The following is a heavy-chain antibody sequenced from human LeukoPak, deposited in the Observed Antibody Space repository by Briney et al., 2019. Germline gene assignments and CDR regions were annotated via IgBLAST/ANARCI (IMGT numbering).Heavy chain of an antibody. V-gene: IGHV3-23*01. CDR2: ISGSGGST. J-gene: IGHJ4*02. CDR1: GFTFSGYG. Sequence: GGSLRLSCAASGFTFSGYGMSWVGQAPGKWLEWVSAISGSGGSTYYADSVKGRFTISRDNSKNTLYLQMNSLRAEDTAVYYCAKEALPGIAAACFDYWGQGTLVTVSS. D-gene: IGHD6-13*01. CDR3: AKEALPGIAAACFDY.